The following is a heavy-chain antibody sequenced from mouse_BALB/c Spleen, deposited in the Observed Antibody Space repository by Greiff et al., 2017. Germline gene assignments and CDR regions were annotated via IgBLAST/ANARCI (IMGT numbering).Heavy chain of an antibody. J-gene: IGHJ3*01. CDR2: INPGSGGT. CDR1: GYAFTNYL. V-gene: IGHV1-54*01. CDR3: ARGEAY. Sequence: QVQLKESGAELVRPGTSVKVSCKASGYAFTNYLIEWVKQRPGQGLEWIGVINPGSGGTNYNEKFKGKATLTADKSSSTAYMQLSSLTSDDSAVYFCARGEAYWGQGTLVTVSA.